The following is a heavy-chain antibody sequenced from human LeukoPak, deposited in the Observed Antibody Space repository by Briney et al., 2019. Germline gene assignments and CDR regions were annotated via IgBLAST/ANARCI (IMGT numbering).Heavy chain of an antibody. V-gene: IGHV3-48*03. CDR3: AELGITMIGGV. D-gene: IGHD3-10*02. Sequence: PGGSLRLSCPASGFTFSSYEMNWVRQAPGKGLEWVPYISSSGSTIYYADSVKGRFTISRDNAKNSLYLQMNSLRAEDTAVYYCAELGITMIGGVWGKGTTVTISS. J-gene: IGHJ6*04. CDR2: ISSSGSTI. CDR1: GFTFSSYE.